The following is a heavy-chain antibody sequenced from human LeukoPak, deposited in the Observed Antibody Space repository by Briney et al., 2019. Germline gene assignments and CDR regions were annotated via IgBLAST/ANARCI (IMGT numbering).Heavy chain of an antibody. CDR3: ARGFHYRGYSYAPRNWFDP. V-gene: IGHV4-39*07. D-gene: IGHD5-18*01. Sequence: SETLSLTCTVSGGSISSSSYYWGWIRQPPGKGLEWIGSIYYSGSTYYNPSLKSRVTISVDTSKNQFSLKLSSVTAADTAVYYCARGFHYRGYSYAPRNWFDPWGQGTLVTVSS. J-gene: IGHJ5*02. CDR2: IYYSGST. CDR1: GGSISSSSYY.